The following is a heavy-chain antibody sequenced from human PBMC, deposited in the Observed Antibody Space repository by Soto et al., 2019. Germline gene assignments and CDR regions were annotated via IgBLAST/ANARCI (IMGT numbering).Heavy chain of an antibody. J-gene: IGHJ4*02. CDR1: GFTFSIFS. CDR3: LKDGGDYNYDF. D-gene: IGHD3-16*01. V-gene: IGHV3-64D*06. Sequence: GSLRLSCSASGFTFSIFSMHWVRQAPGKGLEYVSAISSNGDITIYADSVKGRFTISRDNSKNTVYLQMSSLRTEDTAVYYCLKDGGDYNYDFWGQGALVTVS. CDR2: ISSNGDIT.